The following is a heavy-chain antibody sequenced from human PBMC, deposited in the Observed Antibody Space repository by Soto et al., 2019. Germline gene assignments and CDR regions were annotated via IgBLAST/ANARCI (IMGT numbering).Heavy chain of an antibody. V-gene: IGHV3-23*01. CDR3: AKTTLTYYDFWSGFDY. CDR1: GFTFSSYA. Sequence: GGSLRLSCAASGFTFSSYAMSWVRQAPGKGLEWVSAISGSGGSTYYADSVKGRFTISRDNSKNTLYLQMNSLRAEDTAVYDCAKTTLTYYDFWSGFDYWGQGTLVTVSS. D-gene: IGHD3-3*01. CDR2: ISGSGGST. J-gene: IGHJ4*02.